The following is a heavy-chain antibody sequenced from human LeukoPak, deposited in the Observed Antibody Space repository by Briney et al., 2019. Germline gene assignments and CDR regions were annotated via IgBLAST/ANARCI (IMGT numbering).Heavy chain of an antibody. V-gene: IGHV4-39*01. CDR1: GGSIGSSRYC. Sequence: NSSQTLSLTCTVSGGSIGSSRYCWGWIRQPPGKGLEWIGSIYYSGSTYYNPSLKSRVTISVDTSKNQFSLKLSSVTAADTAVYYCARAGSYYDFWSGYYTTNWFDPWGQGTLVTVSS. J-gene: IGHJ5*02. CDR3: ARAGSYYDFWSGYYTTNWFDP. D-gene: IGHD3-3*01. CDR2: IYYSGST.